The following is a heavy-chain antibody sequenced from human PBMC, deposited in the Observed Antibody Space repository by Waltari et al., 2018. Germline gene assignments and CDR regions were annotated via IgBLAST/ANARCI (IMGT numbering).Heavy chain of an antibody. V-gene: IGHV4-59*01. CDR1: GGSISSSY. D-gene: IGHD3-3*01. J-gene: IGHJ6*02. Sequence: QVQLQESGPGLVKPSETLFLTCTVSGGSISSSYWSWIRQPPGKGLEWIGYVYYSGSTNYNPSLKSRVTIAVDTSKIQFSLKLSSVTAADTAVYYCARSFGSGYASHYRYYYGMDVWGQGTTVTVSS. CDR3: ARSFGSGYASHYRYYYGMDV. CDR2: VYYSGST.